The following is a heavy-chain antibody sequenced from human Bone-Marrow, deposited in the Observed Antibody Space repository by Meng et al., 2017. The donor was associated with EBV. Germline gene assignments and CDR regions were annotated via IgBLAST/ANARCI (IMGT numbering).Heavy chain of an antibody. CDR1: GGTFRRDA. D-gene: IGHD3-10*01. CDR2: LIPMPGVA. CDR3: ASESGRGFTPDY. Sequence: QVQLVQSGAEMQKPGSPGSVSCKTSGGTFRRDAISWVRQVPGQGLVWMGGLIPMPGVAQYAQKYQDRVSIIADESTSTHYLELSSLRSEDTAIYFCASESGRGFTPDYWGQGTLVTVSS. J-gene: IGHJ4*02. V-gene: IGHV1-69*01.